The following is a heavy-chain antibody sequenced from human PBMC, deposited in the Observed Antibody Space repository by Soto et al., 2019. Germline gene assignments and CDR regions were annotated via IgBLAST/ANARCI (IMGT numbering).Heavy chain of an antibody. V-gene: IGHV3-11*01. J-gene: IGHJ3*02. D-gene: IGHD3-22*01. CDR3: ARDAREYYYDSSGYYQDAFDI. Sequence: GGSLRLSCAASGFTFSDYYMSWIRQAPGKGLEWVSYISSSGSTIYYADFVKGRFTISRDNAKNSLYLQMNSLRAEDTAVYYCARDAREYYYDSSGYYQDAFDIWGQGTMVTVSS. CDR2: ISSSGSTI. CDR1: GFTFSDYY.